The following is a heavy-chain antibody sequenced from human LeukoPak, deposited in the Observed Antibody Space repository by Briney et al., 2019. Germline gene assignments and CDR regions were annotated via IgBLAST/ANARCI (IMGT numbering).Heavy chain of an antibody. J-gene: IGHJ4*02. D-gene: IGHD6-19*01. V-gene: IGHV3-23*01. CDR3: TKDRRQWVVPYFDS. CDR1: GFTFSTYA. Sequence: GGSLRLSCAASGFTFSTYAMSWVRHTPGEGLEWVSGISSGGNTQYTDSVKGRFTVSRDNSKNTLHLQMDSLRAEDTAIYYCTKDRRQWVVPYFDSWGQGTVVTVSS. CDR2: ISSGGNT.